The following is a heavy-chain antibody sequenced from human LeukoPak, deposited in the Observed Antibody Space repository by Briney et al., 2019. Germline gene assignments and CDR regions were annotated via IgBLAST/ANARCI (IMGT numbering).Heavy chain of an antibody. CDR2: IWHDGSEK. CDR3: ARGAQNQLYYFDY. Sequence: GGSLRLSCAASGFSFSSYAMSWVRQAPGKGLEWVAIIWHDGSEKYYADSVKGRFTISRDNSKNTLYLQMNSLRAEDTAVYYCARGAQNQLYYFDYWGQGTLVTVSS. D-gene: IGHD1-1*01. V-gene: IGHV3-33*08. J-gene: IGHJ4*02. CDR1: GFSFSSYA.